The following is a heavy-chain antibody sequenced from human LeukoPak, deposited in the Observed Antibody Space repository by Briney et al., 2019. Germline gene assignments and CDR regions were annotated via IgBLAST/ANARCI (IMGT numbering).Heavy chain of an antibody. CDR1: GFTFSNAW. Sequence: PGGSLRLSCAASGFTFSNAWMSWVRQAPGKGLEWVSVIYSGGSTYYADSVKGRFTISRDNSKNTLYLQMNSLRAEDTAVYYCARDRRGTVTTSHWGQGTLVTISS. CDR3: ARDRRGTVTTSH. CDR2: IYSGGST. D-gene: IGHD4-17*01. V-gene: IGHV3-66*01. J-gene: IGHJ4*02.